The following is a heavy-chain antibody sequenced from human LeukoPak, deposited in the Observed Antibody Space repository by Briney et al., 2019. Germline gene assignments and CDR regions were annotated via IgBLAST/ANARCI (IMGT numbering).Heavy chain of an antibody. Sequence: ASVKVSCKASGYTFTSYYMHWVRQAPGQGLEWMGIINPSGGSTSYAQKFQGRVTMTRDTSTSTVYMELSRLRSEDTAVYYCASTEQQLVRAGFDIRGQGTMVTVSS. CDR2: INPSGGST. CDR3: ASTEQQLVRAGFDI. D-gene: IGHD6-13*01. J-gene: IGHJ3*02. CDR1: GYTFTSYY. V-gene: IGHV1-46*01.